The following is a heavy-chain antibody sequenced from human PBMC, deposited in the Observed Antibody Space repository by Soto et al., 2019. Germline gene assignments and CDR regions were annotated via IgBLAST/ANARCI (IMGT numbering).Heavy chain of an antibody. J-gene: IGHJ4*02. D-gene: IGHD3-22*01. Sequence: ASVKVSCKASGYTFTSYGISWLRQAPGQGLEWMGWISAYNGNTNYAQKLQGRVTMTTDTSTSTAYMELRSLRSDDTAVYYCARDIYDSSGYPYYFDYWGQGTLVTVSS. CDR1: GYTFTSYG. V-gene: IGHV1-18*04. CDR3: ARDIYDSSGYPYYFDY. CDR2: ISAYNGNT.